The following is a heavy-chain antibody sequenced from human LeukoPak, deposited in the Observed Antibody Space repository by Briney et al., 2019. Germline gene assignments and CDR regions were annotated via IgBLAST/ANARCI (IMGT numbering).Heavy chain of an antibody. V-gene: IGHV4-30-2*01. CDR2: IYHSGST. D-gene: IGHD5-12*01. CDR1: GGSISSGGYY. J-gene: IGHJ4*02. CDR3: ASARLKASGYLGY. Sequence: SETLSLTYAVSGGSISSGGYYWSWIRQPPGKGLEWIGYIYHSGSTYYNPSLKSRVTISVDRSKNQFSLKLSSVTAADTAVYYCASARLKASGYLGYWGQGTLVTVSS.